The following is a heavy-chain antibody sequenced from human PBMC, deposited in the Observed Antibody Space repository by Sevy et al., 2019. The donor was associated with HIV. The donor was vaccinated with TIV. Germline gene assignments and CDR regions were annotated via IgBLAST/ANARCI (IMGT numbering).Heavy chain of an antibody. CDR1: GFTFSNAW. Sequence: GGSLRLSCAASGFTFSNAWMSWVRQAPGKGLEWVGRIKRKTDGGTRDLAAPVKGRIIISRDDSGNTLYLQMNSLKNEDTGVYYCATGLGKADFDYWGQGTLVTVSS. D-gene: IGHD6-13*01. CDR3: ATGLGKADFDY. J-gene: IGHJ4*02. V-gene: IGHV3-15*01. CDR2: IKRKTDGGTR.